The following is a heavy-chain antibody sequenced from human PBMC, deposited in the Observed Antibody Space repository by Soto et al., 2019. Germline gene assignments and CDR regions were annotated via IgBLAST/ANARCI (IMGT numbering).Heavy chain of an antibody. CDR3: ARSGPNSGFQNWFDP. J-gene: IGHJ5*02. Sequence: GGSLRLSCAASGFTFSSYAMSWVRQAPGKGLEWVSAISGSGGSTYYADSVKGRFTISRDNSKNTLYLQMNSLRAEDTAVYYCARSGPNSGFQNWFDPWGQGTLVTVSS. V-gene: IGHV3-23*01. D-gene: IGHD5-12*01. CDR1: GFTFSSYA. CDR2: ISGSGGST.